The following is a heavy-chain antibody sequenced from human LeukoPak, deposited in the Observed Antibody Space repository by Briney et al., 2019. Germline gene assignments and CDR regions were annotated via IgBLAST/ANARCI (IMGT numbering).Heavy chain of an antibody. CDR2: ISAYNGNT. V-gene: IGHV1-18*01. CDR3: ARCSGWFINLYYYYYMDV. CDR1: GGTFSSYA. Sequence: ASVKVSCKASGGTFSSYAISWVRQAPGQGLEWMGWISAYNGNTNYAQKLQGRVTMTTDTSTSTAYMELRSLRSDDTAVYYCARCSGWFINLYYYYYMDVWGKGTTVTISS. J-gene: IGHJ6*03. D-gene: IGHD6-19*01.